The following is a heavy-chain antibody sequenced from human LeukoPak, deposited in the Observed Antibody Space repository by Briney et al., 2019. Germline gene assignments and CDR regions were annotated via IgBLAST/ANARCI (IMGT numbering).Heavy chain of an antibody. CDR2: ISSSSSYI. CDR1: GFTFSSYS. CDR3: ARGPPRGRSVGGYAFDI. J-gene: IGHJ3*02. V-gene: IGHV3-21*01. Sequence: KPGGYLRLSCAASGFTFSSYSMNWLRQAPGKGLEWVSPISSSSSYIYYADSVKGRFTISRDNAKNSLYLQMNSLRAEDTAVYYCARGPPRGRSVGGYAFDIWGQGTMVTVSS. D-gene: IGHD3-3*01.